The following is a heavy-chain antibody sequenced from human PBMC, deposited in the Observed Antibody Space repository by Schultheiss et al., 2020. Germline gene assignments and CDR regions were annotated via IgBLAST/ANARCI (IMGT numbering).Heavy chain of an antibody. J-gene: IGHJ4*02. Sequence: GGSLRLSCAASGFTFSSYGMHWVRQAPGKGLEWVAVIWYDGSNKYYADSVKGRFTISRDNSKNTLYLQMNSLRAEDTAVYYCARDSAEGIAAARVVGVLDYWSQGTLVTV. V-gene: IGHV3-33*01. CDR1: GFTFSSYG. D-gene: IGHD6-13*01. CDR2: IWYDGSNK. CDR3: ARDSAEGIAAARVVGVLDY.